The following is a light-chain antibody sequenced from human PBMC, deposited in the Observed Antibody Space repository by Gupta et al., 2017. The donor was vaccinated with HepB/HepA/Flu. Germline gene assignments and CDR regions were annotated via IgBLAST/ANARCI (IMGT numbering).Light chain of an antibody. CDR2: DAS. CDR1: QSIASY. CDR3: HQRSGWPRT. J-gene: IGKJ1*01. Sequence: EIVLTQSPATLSFSPGGRATLSCRASQSIASYLAWYQQKAGQAPRLLIHDASNRAPGIPARFSGSGSGTDFSLTISSLEPEDFAVYYCHQRSGWPRTFGQGTKVEIK. V-gene: IGKV3-11*01.